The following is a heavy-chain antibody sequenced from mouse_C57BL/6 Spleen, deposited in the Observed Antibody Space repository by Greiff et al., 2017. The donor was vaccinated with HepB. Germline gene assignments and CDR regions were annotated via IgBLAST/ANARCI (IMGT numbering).Heavy chain of an antibody. J-gene: IGHJ4*01. V-gene: IGHV1-64*01. CDR1: GYTFTSYW. D-gene: IGHD2-1*01. CDR2: IHPNSGST. CDR3: AGGNVYYYAMDY. Sequence: VQLQQPGAELVKPGASVKLSCKASGYTFTSYWMHWVKQRPGQGLEWIGMIHPNSGSTNYNEKFKSKATLTVDKSSNTAYMQLSSLTSEDSAVYYCAGGNVYYYAMDYWGQGTSVTVSS.